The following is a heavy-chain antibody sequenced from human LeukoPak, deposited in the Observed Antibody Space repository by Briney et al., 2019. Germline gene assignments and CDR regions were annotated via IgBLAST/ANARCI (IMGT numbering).Heavy chain of an antibody. V-gene: IGHV3-23*01. CDR3: AKGGGGYLDY. CDR1: GFTFSSYG. Sequence: GGSLRLSCAAFGFTFSSYGMSWIRQAPGKGLEWVSTISGDGGGTYYADSVKGRFTISRDNSQNTLFLQMNSLRADDTAVYYCAKGGGGYLDYWGQGALVTVSS. CDR2: ISGDGGGT. J-gene: IGHJ4*02.